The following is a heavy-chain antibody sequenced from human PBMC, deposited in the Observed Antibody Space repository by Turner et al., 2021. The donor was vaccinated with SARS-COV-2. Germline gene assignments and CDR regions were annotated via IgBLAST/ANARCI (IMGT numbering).Heavy chain of an antibody. CDR2: ITYDGSDK. CDR3: AKGGWYYDSSAADY. CDR1: GFTFSRYG. D-gene: IGHD3-22*01. Sequence: QVQLVESGGGVVQPGRSLRLPCAASGFTFSRYGRHWVRQAPGKGLEWVALITYDGSDKYYADSVKGRFTISRDNSKNTLYLQMNSLRAEDTAVYYCAKGGWYYDSSAADYWGQGTLVTVSS. J-gene: IGHJ4*02. V-gene: IGHV3-30*18.